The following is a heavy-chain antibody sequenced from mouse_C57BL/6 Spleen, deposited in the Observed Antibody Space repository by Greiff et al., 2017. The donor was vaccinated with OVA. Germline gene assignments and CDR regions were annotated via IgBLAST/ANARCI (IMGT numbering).Heavy chain of an antibody. CDR3: AGRLWGEGDAMDY. J-gene: IGHJ4*01. CDR1: GYTFTSYW. Sequence: QVQLQQPGAELVKPGASVKLSCKASGYTFTSYWMHWVKQRPGRGLEWIGGIVPNSGGTKYNEKFKSKATLTVDTPSSPAYMQLSSLTAENSAVYECAGRLWGEGDAMDYWGQGTSVTVAT. D-gene: IGHD1-1*02. CDR2: IVPNSGGT. V-gene: IGHV1-72*01.